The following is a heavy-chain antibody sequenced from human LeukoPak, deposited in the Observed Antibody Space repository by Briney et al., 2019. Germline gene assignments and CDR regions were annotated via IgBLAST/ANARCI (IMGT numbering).Heavy chain of an antibody. Sequence: RASVKVSSKASGYTFTSYDINWVRQATGQGLEWMGWMNPNSGNTGYAQKFQGRVTITRNTSISTAYMELSSLRSEDTAVYYCARGRVEKWELLDYWGQGTLVTVSS. CDR3: ARGRVEKWELLDY. V-gene: IGHV1-8*03. CDR2: MNPNSGNT. CDR1: GYTFTSYD. D-gene: IGHD1-26*01. J-gene: IGHJ4*02.